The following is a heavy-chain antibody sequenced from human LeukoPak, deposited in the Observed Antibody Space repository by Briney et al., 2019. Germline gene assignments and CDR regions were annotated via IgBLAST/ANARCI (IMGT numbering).Heavy chain of an antibody. J-gene: IGHJ6*02. Sequence: GASVKVSCKASGYTFGIYGISWVRQAPGQGLEWMGGIIPIFGTANYAQKFQGRVTITADESTSTAYMELSSLRSEDTAVYYCARPDHCSSTSCYTVDYYYYYGMDVWGQGTTVTVSS. CDR1: GYTFGIYG. CDR3: ARPDHCSSTSCYTVDYYYYYGMDV. D-gene: IGHD2-2*02. CDR2: IIPIFGTA. V-gene: IGHV1-69*13.